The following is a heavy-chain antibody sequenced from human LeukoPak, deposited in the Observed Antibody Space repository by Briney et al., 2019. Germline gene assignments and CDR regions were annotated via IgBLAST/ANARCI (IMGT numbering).Heavy chain of an antibody. CDR2: IYSGGST. D-gene: IGHD3-10*01. J-gene: IGHJ6*03. CDR1: GSTVSSNY. V-gene: IGHV3-53*01. CDR3: ASGSGSYRTPYYYMDV. Sequence: PGGSLRLSCAASGSTVSSNYMSWVRQAPGKGLEWVLVIYSGGSTYYADSVKGQFTISRDNSKNTLYPQMNSLRAEDTAVYYCASGSGSYRTPYYYMDVWGTGTTVTVSS.